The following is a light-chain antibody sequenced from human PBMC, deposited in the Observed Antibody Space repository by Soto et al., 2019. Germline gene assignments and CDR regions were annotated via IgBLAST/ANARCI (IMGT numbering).Light chain of an antibody. CDR1: QSVSNN. CDR2: GAS. Sequence: EIVMTQSPATLSVSPGGTATLSCRASQSVSNNVAWYQQKPGQAPRLLILGASTRATGIPARFSGSGSGTEFTLSISSLQSEDFAVYYCKQYKEWPPFTFGQGTRLEIK. J-gene: IGKJ5*01. V-gene: IGKV3-15*01. CDR3: KQYKEWPPFT.